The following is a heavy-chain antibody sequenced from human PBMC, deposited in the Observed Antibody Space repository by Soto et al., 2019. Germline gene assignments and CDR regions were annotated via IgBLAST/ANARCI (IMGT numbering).Heavy chain of an antibody. J-gene: IGHJ6*02. D-gene: IGHD2-2*01. Sequence: QVQLVQSGAAVKQPGASVKVSCKTSGYTFTNYYIHWVRQAPGQGLEWLGVINPRAAKTTYAQKFQGRVAVASDTSTSTVHMELSSLRSGDTAVYYCAREAICGSPLTVPCYDGMHIWGQGTTVTVSS. CDR1: GYTFTNYY. CDR2: INPRAAKT. CDR3: AREAICGSPLTVPCYDGMHI. V-gene: IGHV1-46*01.